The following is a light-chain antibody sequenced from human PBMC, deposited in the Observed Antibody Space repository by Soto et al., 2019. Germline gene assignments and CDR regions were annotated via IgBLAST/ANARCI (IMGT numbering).Light chain of an antibody. CDR1: QSISNY. J-gene: IGKJ5*01. CDR2: AAS. CDR3: QQSYNTPLT. V-gene: IGKV1-39*01. Sequence: DIQMTQSPSSLSASILDRVTITCRASQSISNYLNWYQQKPGKAPKFLIYAASSLQSGVPSRFSGSGSGTDFTLTISSLQPEDFATYYCQQSYNTPLTFGQGTRLEN.